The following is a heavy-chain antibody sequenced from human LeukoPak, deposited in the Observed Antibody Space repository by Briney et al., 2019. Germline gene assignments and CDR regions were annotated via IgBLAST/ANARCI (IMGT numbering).Heavy chain of an antibody. V-gene: IGHV4-39*07. J-gene: IGHJ4*02. Sequence: PSETLSLTCTVSGGSISSSSYYWGWIRQPPGKGLEWIGSIYYSGSTNYNPSLKSRVTMSVDTSKNQFSLKLSSVTAADTAVYYCARDILYGSGSYYVFDYWGQGTLVTVSS. D-gene: IGHD3-10*01. CDR2: IYYSGST. CDR3: ARDILYGSGSYYVFDY. CDR1: GGSISSSSYY.